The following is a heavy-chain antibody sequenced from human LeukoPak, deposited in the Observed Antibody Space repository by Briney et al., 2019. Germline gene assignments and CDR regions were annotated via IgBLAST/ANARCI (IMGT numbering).Heavy chain of an antibody. D-gene: IGHD6-19*01. CDR1: GVSISGTTYC. V-gene: IGHV4-39*07. CDR2: IDHIGRT. Sequence: SETLSLTCTVSGVSISGTTYCWAWIRQTPGKGLEWIGEIDHIGRTTYNPSLKSRVTISVDTSKNQFSLRLTSVTASDTAVYYCARPVRCSATTCTGPFDYWGQGTLVTVSS. J-gene: IGHJ4*02. CDR3: ARPVRCSATTCTGPFDY.